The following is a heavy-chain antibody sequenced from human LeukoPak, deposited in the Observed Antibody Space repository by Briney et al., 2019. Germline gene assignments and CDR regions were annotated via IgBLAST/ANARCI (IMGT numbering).Heavy chain of an antibody. CDR1: GFTFGSYW. V-gene: IGHV3-7*01. Sequence: QPGGSLRLSCAASGFTFGSYWMSWVRQAPGKGLEWVANIKQDGSEKYYVDSVKGRFTISRDNAKNSLYLQMNSLRAEDTAVYYCARDSGAWSIDYWGQGTLVTVSS. D-gene: IGHD2-15*01. CDR3: ARDSGAWSIDY. CDR2: IKQDGSEK. J-gene: IGHJ4*02.